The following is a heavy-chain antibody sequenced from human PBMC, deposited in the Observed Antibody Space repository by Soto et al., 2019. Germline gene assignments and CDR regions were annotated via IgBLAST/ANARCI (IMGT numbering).Heavy chain of an antibody. V-gene: IGHV3-15*01. CDR2: VKSKTDGGTT. J-gene: IGHJ6*02. CDR1: GFSFSYAW. D-gene: IGHD2-15*01. Sequence: KPGGSLRLSCAASGFSFSYAWMSWVRQAPGKGLEWVGRVKSKTDGGTTDYAAPVKGRFTISRDDSQTTIYLQMNSLKTEDTAVYYCTTDCSGGSCYPGAHYYYYGMDVWGQGTTVTVSS. CDR3: TTDCSGGSCYPGAHYYYYGMDV.